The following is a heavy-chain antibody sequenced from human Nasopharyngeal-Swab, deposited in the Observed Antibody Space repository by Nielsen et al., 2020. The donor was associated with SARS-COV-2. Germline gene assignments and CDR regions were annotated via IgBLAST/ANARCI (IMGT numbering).Heavy chain of an antibody. V-gene: IGHV4-31*03. CDR3: ARDYCSGGSCYSWDY. Sequence: SETLSLTCTVSGGSISSGGYYWSWIRQHPGKGLEWIGYIYYSGSTYYNPSLKSRVTISVDTSKNQFSLKLSSVTAADTAVYYCARDYCSGGSCYSWDYWGQGTLVTVSP. D-gene: IGHD2-15*01. CDR2: IYYSGST. J-gene: IGHJ4*02. CDR1: GGSISSGGYY.